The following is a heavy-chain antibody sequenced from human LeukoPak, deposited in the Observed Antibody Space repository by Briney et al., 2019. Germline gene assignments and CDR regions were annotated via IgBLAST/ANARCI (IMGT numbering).Heavy chain of an antibody. D-gene: IGHD5-18*01. Sequence: ASVKVSCKASGYTFTSYDINWVRQATGQGLEWMGWMNPNSGNTCYAQKFQGRVTITRNTSISTAYMELSSLRSEDRAVYHCARGLTAMDFDYWGQGTLVTVSS. J-gene: IGHJ4*02. V-gene: IGHV1-8*03. CDR2: MNPNSGNT. CDR3: ARGLTAMDFDY. CDR1: GYTFTSYD.